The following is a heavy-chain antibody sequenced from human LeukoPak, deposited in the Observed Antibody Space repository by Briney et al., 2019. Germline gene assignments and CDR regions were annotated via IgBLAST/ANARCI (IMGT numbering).Heavy chain of an antibody. CDR3: AKSNGYGLLDI. V-gene: IGHV4-39*07. D-gene: IGHD2-2*03. CDR2: IFYRGST. J-gene: IGHJ3*02. Sequence: SETLSLTCTVSDGSINTPNYYWGWIRQPPGKGLEWIGNIFYRGSTYYGPSLKSRVTISLDTSKNQFSLNLNSVTAADTAVYYCAKSNGYGLLDIWGQGTMVTVSS. CDR1: DGSINTPNYY.